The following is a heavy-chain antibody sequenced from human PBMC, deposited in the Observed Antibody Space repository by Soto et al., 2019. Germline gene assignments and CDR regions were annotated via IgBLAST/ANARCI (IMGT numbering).Heavy chain of an antibody. CDR2: IKQDGSEE. J-gene: IGHJ6*02. Sequence: GGSRLSCAASGFTFSSYWMSWVRQAPGKGLEWVANIKQDGSEEYYVDSVKGRFTISRDNAKNSLYLQLNSLRAEDTAVYYCARVGLRFLEWLFNPGYGMDVWGQGTTVTVSS. D-gene: IGHD3-3*01. CDR3: ARVGLRFLEWLFNPGYGMDV. V-gene: IGHV3-7*01. CDR1: GFTFSSYW.